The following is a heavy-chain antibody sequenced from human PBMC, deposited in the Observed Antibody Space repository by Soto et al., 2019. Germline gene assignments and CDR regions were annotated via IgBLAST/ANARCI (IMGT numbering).Heavy chain of an antibody. Sequence: LRLSCAASGFTFSSYWMSWVRQAPGKGLEWVANIKQDGSEKYYVDSVKGRFTISRDNAKNSLYLQMNSLRAEDTAVYYCARDNRKYYYYYYGMDVWGQGTTVTVSS. CDR2: IKQDGSEK. V-gene: IGHV3-7*01. CDR1: GFTFSSYW. CDR3: ARDNRKYYYYYYGMDV. J-gene: IGHJ6*02.